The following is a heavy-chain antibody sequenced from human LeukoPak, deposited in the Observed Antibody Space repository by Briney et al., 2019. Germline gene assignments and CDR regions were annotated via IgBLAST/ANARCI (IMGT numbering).Heavy chain of an antibody. V-gene: IGHV1-2*04. Sequence: ASVKVSCKASGYTFTGYYMHWVRQAPGQGLEWMGWINPNSGGTNYAQKFQGWVTMTRDTSISTAYMELSRLRSDDTAVYYCARAGPTVTTPYYGMDVWGQGTTVTVSS. D-gene: IGHD4-17*01. CDR1: GYTFTGYY. CDR3: ARAGPTVTTPYYGMDV. CDR2: INPNSGGT. J-gene: IGHJ6*02.